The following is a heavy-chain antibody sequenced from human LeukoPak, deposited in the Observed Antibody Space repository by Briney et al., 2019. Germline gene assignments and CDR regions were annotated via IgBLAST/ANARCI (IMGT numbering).Heavy chain of an antibody. CDR1: GYTFTGYY. D-gene: IGHD3-22*01. J-gene: IGHJ4*02. V-gene: IGHV1-2*02. CDR2: INPNSGGT. CDR3: ARESTYYYDSSGGSFDY. Sequence: APVKVSCKASGYTFTGYYMHWVRQAPGQGLEWMGWINPNSGGTNYAQKFQGRVTMTRDTSISTAYMELSRLRSDDTAVYYCARESTYYYDSSGGSFDYWGQGTLVTVSS.